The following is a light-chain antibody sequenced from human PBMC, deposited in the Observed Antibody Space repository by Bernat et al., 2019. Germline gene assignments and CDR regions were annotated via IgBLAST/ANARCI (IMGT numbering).Light chain of an antibody. Sequence: QPVLTQPPSASGTPGQRVTISCSGSSSDIGSNSVTWYQQFPGTAPKVLMYATNQRPSGVPDRFSGSESGTSASLAISGLLSDDEADYYCAAWDDSLNGWVFGGGTKLTVL. J-gene: IGLJ3*02. CDR1: SSDIGSNS. CDR2: ATN. CDR3: AAWDDSLNGWV. V-gene: IGLV1-44*01.